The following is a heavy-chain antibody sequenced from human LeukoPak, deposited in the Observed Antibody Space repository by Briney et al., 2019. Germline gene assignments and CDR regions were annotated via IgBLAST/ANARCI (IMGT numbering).Heavy chain of an antibody. Sequence: SETLSLTCTVSGAYINSGAQYWGWIRQHPEKGLEWMGYVYRTGDTYYSPSFQSRIVTSVDTSKNQFSLRLSPVTAADTAVYFCAGKDGTSASFDYWGQGILVTVST. CDR2: VYRTGDT. D-gene: IGHD5-24*01. CDR3: AGKDGTSASFDY. V-gene: IGHV4-31*03. J-gene: IGHJ4*01. CDR1: GAYINSGAQY.